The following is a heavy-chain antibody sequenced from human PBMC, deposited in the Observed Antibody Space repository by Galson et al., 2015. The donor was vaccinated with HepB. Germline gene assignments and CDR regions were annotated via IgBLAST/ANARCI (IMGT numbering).Heavy chain of an antibody. CDR3: TTDSYGDYGAFDY. CDR2: IKQDGSEK. J-gene: IGHJ4*02. D-gene: IGHD4-17*01. Sequence: SLRLSCAASGFTFSNYWMSWVRQAPGKGLEWVAHIKQDGSEKYYVVSVRGRFTISRDNAKNSLYLQMNSLKTEDTAVYYCTTDSYGDYGAFDYWGQGTLVTVSS. CDR1: GFTFSNYW. V-gene: IGHV3-7*03.